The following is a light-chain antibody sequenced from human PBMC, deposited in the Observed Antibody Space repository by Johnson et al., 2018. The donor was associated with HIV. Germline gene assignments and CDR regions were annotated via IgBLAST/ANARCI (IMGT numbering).Light chain of an antibody. V-gene: IGLV1-51*02. CDR1: SSNIGNNY. Sequence: QSVLTQSPSVSAAPGQKVTISCSGSSSNIGNNYISWYQLLQGTPPKLLIFKNNERPSGIPDRFSGSKSGTSATLGITGLQTGDEADYYCGTWDTSLSAGGVFGTGTKVTVL. J-gene: IGLJ1*01. CDR2: KNN. CDR3: GTWDTSLSAGGV.